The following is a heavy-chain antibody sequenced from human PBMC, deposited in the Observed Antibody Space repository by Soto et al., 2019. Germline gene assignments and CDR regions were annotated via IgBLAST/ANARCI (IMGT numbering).Heavy chain of an antibody. J-gene: IGHJ3*02. V-gene: IGHV3-30*14. D-gene: IGHD3-22*01. CDR3: ARDSRMIVDAFDI. Sequence: GGSLRLSCEVSGTTLNDYAMHWVRQAPGKGLEWIGFISLDGNDKYYADSVKGRFTISRDNSKNTLYLQMNSLRAEDTAVYYCARDSRMIVDAFDIWGQGTMVTVSS. CDR1: GTTLNDYA. CDR2: ISLDGNDK.